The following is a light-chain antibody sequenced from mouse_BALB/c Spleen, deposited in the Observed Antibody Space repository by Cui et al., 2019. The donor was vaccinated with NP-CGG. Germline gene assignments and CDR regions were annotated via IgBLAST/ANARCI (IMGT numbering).Light chain of an antibody. CDR3: ALWYSNHWV. J-gene: IGLJ1*01. CDR1: TGAVTTSNY. CDR2: GTN. Sequence: HAVVSQDCALTTSPGETVTLTCRSSTGAVTTSNYANWVQEKPDHLFTGLIGGTNNRVPGVPARFSGSLIGDKAALTITGAQTEDEAIYFCALWYSNHWVFGGGTKLTVL. V-gene: IGLV1*01.